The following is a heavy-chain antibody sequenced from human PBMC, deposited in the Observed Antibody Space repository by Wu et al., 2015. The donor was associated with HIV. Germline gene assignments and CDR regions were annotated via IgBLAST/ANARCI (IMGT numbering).Heavy chain of an antibody. CDR2: SSPYNGNT. Sequence: QVYLVQSGAEVKKPGASVKVSRKASGYTFNTYGISWVRQAPGQGLEWMGWSSPYNGNTNYVQKFHGRVTMSTDTSTRTAYMELRSLRSDDTAVYYCARDRECSGGSCYRIAFDIWGQGTMVTVSS. CDR1: GYTFNTYG. CDR3: ARDRECSGGSCYRIAFDI. D-gene: IGHD2-15*01. J-gene: IGHJ3*02. V-gene: IGHV1-18*01.